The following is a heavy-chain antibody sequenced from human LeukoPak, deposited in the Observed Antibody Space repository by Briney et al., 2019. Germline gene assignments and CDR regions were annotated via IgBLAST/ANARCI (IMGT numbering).Heavy chain of an antibody. D-gene: IGHD2-8*01. CDR2: LSAGGGST. V-gene: IGHV3-23*01. J-gene: IGHJ4*02. CDR3: AKEAARYCANGICYEKVSCFDY. CDR1: GFTFNNYA. Sequence: GGSLRLACAASGFTFNNYAMGWVRQAPGKGLEWVSGLSAGGGSTYCADSVKGRCTISRDNSKNTLYLQMNSLRAEDTAVYYCAKEAARYCANGICYEKVSCFDYWGQGTLVTVSS.